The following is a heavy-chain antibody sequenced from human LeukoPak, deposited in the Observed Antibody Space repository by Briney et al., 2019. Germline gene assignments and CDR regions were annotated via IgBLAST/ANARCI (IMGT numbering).Heavy chain of an antibody. CDR3: ARDGGSGWRGTVRF. D-gene: IGHD6-19*01. CDR1: GFTFNSYN. Sequence: GGSLRLSCAASGFTFNSYNMNWVRQAPGKGLEWVSSISTGSSYIYYADSVKGRFTISRDNAKNSLYLQMNSLRAEDTAVYYCARDGGSGWRGTVRFWGQGTMLIVSS. CDR2: ISTGSSYI. J-gene: IGHJ3*01. V-gene: IGHV3-21*01.